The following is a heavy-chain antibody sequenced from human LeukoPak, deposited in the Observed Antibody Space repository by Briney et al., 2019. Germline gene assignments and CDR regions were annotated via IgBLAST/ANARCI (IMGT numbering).Heavy chain of an antibody. Sequence: GGSLRLSCAASGFTFSSYWMHWVRQAPGKGLEWVAVVSYDGSNKYYADSVKGRFTISRDNSKNTLSLQMSSLRAEDTAVYYCAKAETMTQRGYFDYWGQGTLVTVSS. CDR1: GFTFSSYW. V-gene: IGHV3-30*18. CDR2: VSYDGSNK. CDR3: AKAETMTQRGYFDY. D-gene: IGHD1-1*01. J-gene: IGHJ4*02.